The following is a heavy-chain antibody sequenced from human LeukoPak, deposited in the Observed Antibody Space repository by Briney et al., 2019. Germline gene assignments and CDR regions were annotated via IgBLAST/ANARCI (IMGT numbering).Heavy chain of an antibody. CDR2: INVNSGGT. CDR1: GYTFTDDY. V-gene: IGHV1-2*02. J-gene: IGHJ4*02. Sequence: ASLKVSCKASGYTFTDDYIHWVRQAPGQGLEWMGWINVNSGGTNYAQKFQGRVTMTRDTSISTAYMELSRLRSDDTAVYYCARPGRAAAGDWGQGTLVTVSS. CDR3: ARPGRAAAGD. D-gene: IGHD6-13*01.